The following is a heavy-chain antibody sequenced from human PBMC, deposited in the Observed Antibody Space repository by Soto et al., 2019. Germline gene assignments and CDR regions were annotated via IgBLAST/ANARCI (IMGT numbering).Heavy chain of an antibody. V-gene: IGHV3-21*01. CDR2: ISISSSYI. CDR3: ARDVYYYDSSAYWAY. D-gene: IGHD3-22*01. J-gene: IGHJ4*02. CDR1: GFTFSSYT. Sequence: EVQLVESGGGLVKPGGSLRLSCAASGFTFSSYTMNWVRQAPGKGLEWVSSISISSSYIYYADSVKGRFTISRDNAKNYLYRQMNSLRAEDTAVYYCARDVYYYDSSAYWAYWGQGTLVTVSS.